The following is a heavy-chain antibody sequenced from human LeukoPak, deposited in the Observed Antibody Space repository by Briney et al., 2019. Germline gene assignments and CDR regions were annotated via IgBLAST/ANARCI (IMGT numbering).Heavy chain of an antibody. D-gene: IGHD3-9*01. V-gene: IGHV4-4*07. CDR2: IYTSGST. J-gene: IGHJ4*02. Sequence: PSETLSLTCTVSGGSISSYYWSWIRQPAGKGLEWIGRIYTSGSTNYNPSLKSRVTMSVDTSKNQFSLKLSPVTAADTAVYYCARVVRNYDILTGYYTEIDYWGQGTLVTVSS. CDR1: GGSISSYY. CDR3: ARVVRNYDILTGYYTEIDY.